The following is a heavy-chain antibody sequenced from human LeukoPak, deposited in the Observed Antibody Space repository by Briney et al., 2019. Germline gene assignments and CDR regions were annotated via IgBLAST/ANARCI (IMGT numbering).Heavy chain of an antibody. V-gene: IGHV4-28*01. D-gene: IGHD4-23*01. Sequence: SETLSLTCIVSDYSISSINWGGWVRQPPGKGLEWIGNIYHSGNTYYNPSLKSRVTISVDTSKNHFSLKLRSVTAVDTAVYYCARTLPTTVVTPSDAFDIWGQGTMVTVSS. CDR1: DYSISSINW. J-gene: IGHJ3*02. CDR3: ARTLPTTVVTPSDAFDI. CDR2: IYHSGNT.